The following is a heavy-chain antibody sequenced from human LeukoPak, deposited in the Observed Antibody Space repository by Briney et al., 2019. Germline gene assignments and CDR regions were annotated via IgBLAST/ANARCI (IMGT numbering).Heavy chain of an antibody. V-gene: IGHV1-18*01. D-gene: IGHD3-22*01. CDR1: GYTFTNYG. Sequence: ASVKVSCKASGYTFTNYGMSWVRQAPGQGLEWMGWISAYNGNTKYAQRLQGRVTMTTDTSTSTAYMELRSLRSDDTAVYYCARDINYYYDSSGHNDYFDYWGQGTLVTVSS. CDR3: ARDINYYYDSSGHNDYFDY. CDR2: ISAYNGNT. J-gene: IGHJ4*02.